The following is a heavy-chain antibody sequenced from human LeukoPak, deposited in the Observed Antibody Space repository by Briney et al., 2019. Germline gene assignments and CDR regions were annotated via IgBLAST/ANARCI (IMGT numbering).Heavy chain of an antibody. Sequence: GGSLRLSCAASGFTFTSYAMGWVRQAPGKGLEGVSVMSSSGGNTNSADSVKGRFTISRDTSKNTLYLQINSLRAEDTAVYYCARGALGWLPYYFDYWGQGTLVTVSS. V-gene: IGHV3-23*01. CDR3: ARGALGWLPYYFDY. J-gene: IGHJ4*02. CDR1: GFTFTSYA. CDR2: MSSSGGNT. D-gene: IGHD5-24*01.